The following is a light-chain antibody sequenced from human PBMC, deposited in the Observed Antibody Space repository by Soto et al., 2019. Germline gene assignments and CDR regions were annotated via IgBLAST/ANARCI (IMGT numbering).Light chain of an antibody. J-gene: IGLJ2*01. V-gene: IGLV2-14*01. CDR2: EVS. CDR3: ASYTSSSTSVI. CDR1: SSDVGGYNY. Sequence: QSVLAQPASVAGSPGQSVTISCTGTSSDVGGYNYVSWYQEHPDKAPKLIIFEVSNRPSGISSRFSGSKSGNTACLTISGLQAEDEADYYCASYTSSSTSVIFGRGTQLTVL.